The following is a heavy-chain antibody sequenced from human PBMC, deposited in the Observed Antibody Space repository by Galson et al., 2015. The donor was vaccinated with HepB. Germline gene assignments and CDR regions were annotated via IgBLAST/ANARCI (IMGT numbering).Heavy chain of an antibody. CDR3: ARDRGSIVLMVYARDNWFDP. J-gene: IGHJ5*02. CDR2: IIPIFGTA. Sequence: SCKASGGTFSSYAISWVRQAPGQGLEWMGGIIPIFGTANYAQKFQGRVTITADESTSTAYMELSSLRSEDTAVYYCARDRGSIVLMVYARDNWFDPWGQGTLVTVSS. D-gene: IGHD2-8*01. CDR1: GGTFSSYA. V-gene: IGHV1-69*01.